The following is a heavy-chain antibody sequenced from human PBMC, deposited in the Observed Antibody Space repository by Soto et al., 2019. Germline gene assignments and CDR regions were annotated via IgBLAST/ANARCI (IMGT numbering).Heavy chain of an antibody. CDR2: MNPNNGNT. D-gene: IGHD7-27*01. CDR3: ARGPRTWGFDF. Sequence: QVQLVQSGAEVKKPGTSVKVSCKASGYTFSNFDFNWVRQATGQGLEWMGWMNPNNGNTGYAQKFQDRVTMTSDTYINTPYMELSSMRAEDTAVYYCARGPRTWGFDFWGQGSLVTVSS. CDR1: GYTFSNFD. J-gene: IGHJ4*02. V-gene: IGHV1-8*01.